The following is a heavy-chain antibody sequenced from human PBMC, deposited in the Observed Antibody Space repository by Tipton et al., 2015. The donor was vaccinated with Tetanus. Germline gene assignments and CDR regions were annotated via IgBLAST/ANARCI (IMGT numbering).Heavy chain of an antibody. Sequence: TLSLTCAVYYDSFYGYYWSWVRQPPGKGLEWIGEISHSEKTNYNPSLQRRVTISMNTANNHIYLNLTSVTAADTAVYYCARWRDGFNRALDSWGQGIMVTVSS. CDR3: ARWRDGFNRALDS. D-gene: IGHD5-24*01. CDR1: YDSFYGYY. V-gene: IGHV4-34*01. CDR2: ISHSEKT. J-gene: IGHJ4*02.